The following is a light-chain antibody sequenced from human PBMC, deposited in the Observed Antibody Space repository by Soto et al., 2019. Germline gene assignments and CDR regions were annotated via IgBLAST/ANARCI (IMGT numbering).Light chain of an antibody. J-gene: IGLJ1*01. CDR3: CSDVGSQIYV. CDR1: SNDVGGYHY. CDR2: DVN. Sequence: QSVLTQPRSVSGSPGQSVTISCTGTSNDVGGYHYVSWYQHHPGKAPKLVIFDVNRRPSGVPHRFSGSKSDNTASLTFSGLQAEYGSDYYYCSDVGSQIYVFGTGAKVT. V-gene: IGLV2-11*01.